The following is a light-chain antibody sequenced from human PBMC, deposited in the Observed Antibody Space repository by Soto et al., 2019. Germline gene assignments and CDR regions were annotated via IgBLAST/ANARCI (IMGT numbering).Light chain of an antibody. CDR1: QSIFSS. Sequence: IQMNQSPSCLCASVVDSVTITCRAGQSIFSSLNWYQQRPGKAHTLLIYAASSLQSGVPSRFRGSGYGTDFALTITSLQPEDFAIYYCQQSYNSPPINFGQGTRLEI. CDR3: QQSYNSPPIN. J-gene: IGKJ5*01. V-gene: IGKV1-39*01. CDR2: AAS.